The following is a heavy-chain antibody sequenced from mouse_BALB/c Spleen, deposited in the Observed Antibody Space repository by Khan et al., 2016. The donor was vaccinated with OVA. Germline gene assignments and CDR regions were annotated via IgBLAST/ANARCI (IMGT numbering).Heavy chain of an antibody. CDR2: IDPANGDT. J-gene: IGHJ4*01. V-gene: IGHV14-3*02. Sequence: VQLQQSGAELVKPGASVKLSCTASGFNINDTCLHWVKQRPEQGLEWIGRIDPANGDTRYDPKFQAKAIITADTPYNIAYLQLSSLTSEDTAVYYCARSNSLWPMDYWGQGTSVTVSS. D-gene: IGHD1-1*01. CDR1: GFNINDTC. CDR3: ARSNSLWPMDY.